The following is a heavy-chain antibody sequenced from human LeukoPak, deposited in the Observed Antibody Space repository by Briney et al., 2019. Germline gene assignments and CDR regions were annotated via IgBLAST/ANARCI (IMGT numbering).Heavy chain of an antibody. CDR3: ARNGAGYGYGPTDY. Sequence: ASVKVSCNASGYTFTSYGISWVRQAPGQGLEWMVWISAYNGNTNYAQKLQGRLTMNTDTSTSTAYMELRSLRSDDTAVYYCARNGAGYGYGPTDYWGQGTLVTVSS. D-gene: IGHD5-18*01. J-gene: IGHJ4*02. V-gene: IGHV1-18*01. CDR1: GYTFTSYG. CDR2: ISAYNGNT.